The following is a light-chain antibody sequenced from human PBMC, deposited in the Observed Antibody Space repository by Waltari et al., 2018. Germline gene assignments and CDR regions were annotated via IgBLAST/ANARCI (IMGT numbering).Light chain of an antibody. Sequence: DFQMTQSPSTLAASVGDRVTIACRASHSIDYWLAWYQQKPGKAPKLLIYDASNLDSGVPSRFSGSGSGTEFALTFSSLQPDDFATYYCQQYRDYPLTFGGGTNLEIK. J-gene: IGKJ4*01. V-gene: IGKV1-5*01. CDR2: DAS. CDR3: QQYRDYPLT. CDR1: HSIDYW.